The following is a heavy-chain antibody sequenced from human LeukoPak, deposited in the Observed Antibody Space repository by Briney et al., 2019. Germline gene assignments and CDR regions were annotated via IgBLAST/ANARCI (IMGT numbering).Heavy chain of an antibody. V-gene: IGHV3-74*01. CDR3: ARCVAVPGVPDC. J-gene: IGHJ4*02. D-gene: IGHD6-19*01. Sequence: GGSLRLSCAPPGFTFSSYWMYWVRQAPGKGLVWVSRINSDGSDTSYADSVQGRFTISRDNAENTLYLQMNSLRAEDTAVYYCARCVAVPGVPDCWGQGTLVTVSS. CDR1: GFTFSSYW. CDR2: INSDGSDT.